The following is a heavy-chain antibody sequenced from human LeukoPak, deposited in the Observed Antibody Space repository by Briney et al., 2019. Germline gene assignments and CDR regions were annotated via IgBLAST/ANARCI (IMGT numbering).Heavy chain of an antibody. V-gene: IGHV4-4*07. Sequence: SETLSLTCTVSGGSISSYYWSWIRQPAGKGLEWIGRIYTSGSTNYNPSLKSRVTMSVDTSKNQFSLKLSSVTAADTAVYYCARGDFGSDYYYYGMDVWGQGTTVTVSS. J-gene: IGHJ6*02. CDR1: GGSISSYY. CDR3: ARGDFGSDYYYYGMDV. D-gene: IGHD3-10*01. CDR2: IYTSGST.